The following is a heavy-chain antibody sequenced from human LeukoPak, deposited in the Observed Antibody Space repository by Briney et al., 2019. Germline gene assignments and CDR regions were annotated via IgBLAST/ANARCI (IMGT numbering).Heavy chain of an antibody. CDR2: ISSSSSTI. CDR1: GFTFSSYS. D-gene: IGHD3-3*01. Sequence: GGSLRLSCAASGFTFSSYSMNWVRQAPGKGLEWVSYISSSSSTIYYADSVKGRFTISRDNSKNTLYLQMNSLRTEDTAVYYCARVDYDFWSGYYSYYYYGMDVWGQGTTVTVSS. V-gene: IGHV3-48*01. CDR3: ARVDYDFWSGYYSYYYYGMDV. J-gene: IGHJ6*02.